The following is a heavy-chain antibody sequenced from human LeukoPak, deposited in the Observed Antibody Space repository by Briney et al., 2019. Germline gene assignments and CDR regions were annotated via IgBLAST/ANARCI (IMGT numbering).Heavy chain of an antibody. CDR2: INPYSGGT. CDR1: GDTFTGYY. J-gene: IGHJ4*02. D-gene: IGHD2-15*01. CDR3: ARCYGSGNSYYVDY. V-gene: IGHV1-2*02. Sequence: VASVKVSCNASGDTFTGYYMHGVTQAPGQGLEWMGWINPYSGGTNYAQKFQGRVTMTRDTSISTAYMELSRLTLDDTAVYYCARCYGSGNSYYVDYWGQGTLVTVSS.